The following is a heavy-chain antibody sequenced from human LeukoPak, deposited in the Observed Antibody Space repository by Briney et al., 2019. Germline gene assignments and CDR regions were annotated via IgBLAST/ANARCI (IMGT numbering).Heavy chain of an antibody. Sequence: SETLSLTCAVYGGSFSGYYWSWIRQPPGKGLEWIGEINHSGSTNYNPSLKSRVTISVDTSKNQFSLKLSSVTAADTAVYYCASGIQLWFLRDWGQGTLVTVSS. V-gene: IGHV4-34*01. D-gene: IGHD5-18*01. CDR1: GGSFSGYY. CDR3: ASGIQLWFLRD. CDR2: INHSGST. J-gene: IGHJ4*02.